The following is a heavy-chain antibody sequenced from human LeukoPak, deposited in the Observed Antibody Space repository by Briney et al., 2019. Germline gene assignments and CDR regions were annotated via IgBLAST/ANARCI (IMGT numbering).Heavy chain of an antibody. CDR1: GFTFSTHS. CDR3: ARGGRGIAAAGYPDY. CDR2: ISSSSTI. J-gene: IGHJ4*02. D-gene: IGHD6-13*01. Sequence: GGSLRLSCEASGFTFSTHSMNWVRQAPGKGLEWVSSISSSSTIYYADSVKGRFTISRDNAKNSLYLQMNSLRAEDTAVYYCARGGRGIAAAGYPDYWGQGTLVTVSS. V-gene: IGHV3-69-1*01.